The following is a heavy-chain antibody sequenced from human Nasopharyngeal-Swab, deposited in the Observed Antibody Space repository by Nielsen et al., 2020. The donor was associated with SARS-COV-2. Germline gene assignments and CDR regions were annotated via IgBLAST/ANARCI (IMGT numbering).Heavy chain of an antibody. CDR3: ASSSSEKRGHDS. D-gene: IGHD3-16*01. J-gene: IGHJ4*02. CDR1: GRSISGSDW. CDR2: TSPDGGT. V-gene: IGHV4-4*02. Sequence: SETLSLTCTVSGRSISGSDWWSWVRQPPGKGPDWIGETSPDGGTNYNPSLTSRVVVSVDRSKNQFSLRLNSVTAADTAVYYCASSSSEKRGHDSWGQGTLVTVSS.